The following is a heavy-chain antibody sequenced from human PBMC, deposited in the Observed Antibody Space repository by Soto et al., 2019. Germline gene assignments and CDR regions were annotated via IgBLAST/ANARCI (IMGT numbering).Heavy chain of an antibody. J-gene: IGHJ4*02. CDR3: ARLTSSSDSWCFDY. CDR2: IYYSGST. V-gene: IGHV4-39*01. Sequence: SETLSLTCTVSGVSISSSSHYWGWIRQPPGKGLEWIGSIYYSGSTYYNLSLKSRVTISVDTSKNQFSLKLTSMTAADTAVYYCARLTSSSDSWCFDYWGQGTLVTVSS. CDR1: GVSISSSSHY. D-gene: IGHD6-13*01.